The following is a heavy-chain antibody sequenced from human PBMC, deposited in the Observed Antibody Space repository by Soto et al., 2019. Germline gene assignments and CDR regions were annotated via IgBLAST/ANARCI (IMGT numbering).Heavy chain of an antibody. J-gene: IGHJ6*02. Sequence: PGESLKISCKGSGYSFTSYWIRWVRQMPGKGLEWMGRIDPSDSYTNYSPSFQGHVTISADKSISTAYLQWSSLKASDTAMYYCARPLVTSPDYYYYGMDVWGQGTTVTVSS. CDR1: GYSFTSYW. CDR2: IDPSDSYT. V-gene: IGHV5-10-1*01. CDR3: ARPLVTSPDYYYYGMDV. D-gene: IGHD6-6*01.